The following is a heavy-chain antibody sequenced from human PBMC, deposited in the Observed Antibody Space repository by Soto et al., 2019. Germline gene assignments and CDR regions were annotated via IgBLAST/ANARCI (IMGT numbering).Heavy chain of an antibody. Sequence: GGSLRLSCTASGFTFGDYAMSWFRQAPGKGLEWVGFIRSKAYGGTTEYAASVKGRFTISRDDSKSIAYLQMNSLKTEDTAVYYCTRDENDFWSGSYMDVWGQGTTVTVSS. J-gene: IGHJ6*02. V-gene: IGHV3-49*03. CDR3: TRDENDFWSGSYMDV. CDR1: GFTFGDYA. D-gene: IGHD3-3*01. CDR2: IRSKAYGGTT.